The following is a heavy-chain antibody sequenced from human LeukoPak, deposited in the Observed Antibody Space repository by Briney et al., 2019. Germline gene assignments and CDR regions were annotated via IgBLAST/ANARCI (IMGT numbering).Heavy chain of an antibody. CDR2: IYYSGST. V-gene: IGHV4-59*01. Sequence: SETLSLTCTVSGGSISSYYWSWIRQPPGKGLEWIGYIYYSGSTNYNPSPKSRVTISVDTSKNQFSLKLSSVTAADTAVYYCARGGYSSSFGRYFDLWGRGTLVTVSS. CDR3: ARGGYSSSFGRYFDL. J-gene: IGHJ2*01. CDR1: GGSISSYY. D-gene: IGHD6-6*01.